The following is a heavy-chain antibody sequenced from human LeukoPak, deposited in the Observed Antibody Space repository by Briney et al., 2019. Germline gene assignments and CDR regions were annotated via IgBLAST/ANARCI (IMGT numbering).Heavy chain of an antibody. V-gene: IGHV1-58*02. CDR3: AADPYSGSGVS. CDR2: IVVGSGNT. D-gene: IGHD1-26*01. J-gene: IGHJ4*02. CDR1: GFTFTSSA. Sequence: SVKVSCKASGFTFTSSAMLWVRQARGQRLEWIGWIVVGSGNTNYAQKFQERVTITRDMSTSTAYMELSSLRSEDTAVYYCAADPYSGSGVSWGQGTRVTVSS.